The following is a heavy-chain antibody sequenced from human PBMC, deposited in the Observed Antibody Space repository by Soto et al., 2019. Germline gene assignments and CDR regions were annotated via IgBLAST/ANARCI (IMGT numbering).Heavy chain of an antibody. CDR3: ARGRGGGAFDY. J-gene: IGHJ4*02. V-gene: IGHV3-53*01. D-gene: IGHD3-16*01. CDR1: GFTVNNSY. CDR2: IYSGGST. Sequence: GGSLRLSCAASGFTVNNSYLSWVRQAPGKGLEWVSVIYSGGSTYYADSVKGRFTISRDNSKNTLYLQMNSLRAEDTAVYYCARGRGGGAFDYWGQGTLVTVSS.